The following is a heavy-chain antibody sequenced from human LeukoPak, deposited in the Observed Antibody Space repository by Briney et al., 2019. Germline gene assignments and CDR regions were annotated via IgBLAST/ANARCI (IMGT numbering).Heavy chain of an antibody. D-gene: IGHD3-10*01. Sequence: GGSLRLSCEPSGFTFSTHWMCWVRQAPEKEMVWVSRISGDGSGTSYAGSVKGRFTISRDNAEDTLYLQMTSLRILDTDDYSCASLLTPYHGSGGGGMDVWGQGTTVTVSS. V-gene: IGHV3-74*01. CDR3: ASLLTPYHGSGGGGMDV. CDR2: ISGDGSGT. CDR1: GFTFSTHW. J-gene: IGHJ6*02.